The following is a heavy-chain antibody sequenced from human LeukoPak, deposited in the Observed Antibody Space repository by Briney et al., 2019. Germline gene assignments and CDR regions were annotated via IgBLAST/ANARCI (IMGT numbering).Heavy chain of an antibody. CDR1: GFTFSSYG. CDR3: AKVSPISPSGYLDY. Sequence: GGSLRLSCAASGFTFSSYGMHWVRQAPGKGLDWVAFIRYDGSIKDYADSVKGRFTISRDDSKNTLYLQMNSLRDEDTAMYYCAKVSPISPSGYLDYWGQGTPVTVSS. D-gene: IGHD3-3*01. CDR2: IRYDGSIK. J-gene: IGHJ4*02. V-gene: IGHV3-30*02.